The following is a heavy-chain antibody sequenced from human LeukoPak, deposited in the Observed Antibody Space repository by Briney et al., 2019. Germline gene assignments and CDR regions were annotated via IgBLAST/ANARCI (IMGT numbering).Heavy chain of an antibody. D-gene: IGHD4-11*01. CDR3: AKGSHYSNNLRVFDY. V-gene: IGHV3-9*03. CDR2: ISWNSGSI. Sequence: PGGSLRLSCAASGFTFDDYAMHWVRQAPGKGLEWVSGISWNSGSIGYADSVKGRFTISRDNAKNSLYLQMNSLRAEDMALYYCAKGSHYSNNLRVFDYWGQGTLVTVSS. CDR1: GFTFDDYA. J-gene: IGHJ4*02.